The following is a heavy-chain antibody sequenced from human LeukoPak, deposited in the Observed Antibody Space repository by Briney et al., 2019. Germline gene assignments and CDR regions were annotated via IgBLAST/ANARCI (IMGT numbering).Heavy chain of an antibody. J-gene: IGHJ6*03. CDR2: INWNGGST. Sequence: GGSLRLSCAASGFTFDDYGMSWVRQAPGKGLEWVSGINWNGGSTGYADSVKGRFTISRDNAKNSLYLQMNSLRAEDTALYHCARVSPLGYCSGGSCYGSGYYYMDVWGKGTTVTVSS. CDR1: GFTFDDYG. D-gene: IGHD2-15*01. CDR3: ARVSPLGYCSGGSCYGSGYYYMDV. V-gene: IGHV3-20*01.